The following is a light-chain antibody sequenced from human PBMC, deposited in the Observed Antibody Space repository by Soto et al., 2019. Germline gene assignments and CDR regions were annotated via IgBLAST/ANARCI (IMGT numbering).Light chain of an antibody. CDR2: GAS. V-gene: IGKV3-15*01. J-gene: IGKJ1*01. CDR3: QQYNNWTRT. Sequence: EIVMTQSPATLSVSPGERATLSCRASQSVSSNLAWYQQKPGQAPRLIIYGASTRATGIPARFSGSGSGTEFTLTISSLQSEDFAVYYCQQYNNWTRTFGQGTKVEIK. CDR1: QSVSSN.